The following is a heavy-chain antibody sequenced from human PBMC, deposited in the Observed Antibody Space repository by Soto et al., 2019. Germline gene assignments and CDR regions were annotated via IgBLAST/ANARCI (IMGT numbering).Heavy chain of an antibody. V-gene: IGHV3-48*02. CDR3: ARGGGILYHLGEV. D-gene: IGHD2-8*01. CDR2: ISSSGSTI. J-gene: IGHJ6*02. Sequence: EVQLVESGGGLVQPGASLRLSCAASGFTFSSYSMNWVRQAPGKGLEWVSYISSSGSTIYYADSVKGRFTISRDNAKNSLYLQRNSLRYDDTAVYYCARGGGILYHLGEVWGQGTTVTVSS. CDR1: GFTFSSYS.